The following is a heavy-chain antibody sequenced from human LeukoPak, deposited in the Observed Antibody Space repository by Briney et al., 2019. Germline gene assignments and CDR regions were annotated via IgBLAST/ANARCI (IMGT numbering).Heavy chain of an antibody. Sequence: SETLSLTCTVSGGSISSGDYYWSWIRQPPGKGLEWFGYIYYSGSTYYNPSLKSRVTISVDTSKNQFSLKLSSVTAADTAVYYCARVTITMVRGVPSPRNYYYYGMDVWGKGTTVTVSS. J-gene: IGHJ6*04. D-gene: IGHD3-10*01. CDR3: ARVTITMVRGVPSPRNYYYYGMDV. CDR2: IYYSGST. CDR1: GGSISSGDYY. V-gene: IGHV4-30-4*01.